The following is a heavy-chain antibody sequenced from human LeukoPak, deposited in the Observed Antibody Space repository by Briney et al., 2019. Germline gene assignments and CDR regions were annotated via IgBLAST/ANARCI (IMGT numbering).Heavy chain of an antibody. CDR3: ARNYYDSSVYYYHDY. CDR1: GFTFSSYG. Sequence: GGSLRLSCAASGFTFSSYGMHCARQAPGKGLEWVAVIWYDGSNKYYADSVKGRFTISRDNSKNTLYLQMDSLRAEDTAVYYCARNYYDSSVYYYHDYWGQGTLITVSS. V-gene: IGHV3-33*01. D-gene: IGHD3-22*01. CDR2: IWYDGSNK. J-gene: IGHJ4*02.